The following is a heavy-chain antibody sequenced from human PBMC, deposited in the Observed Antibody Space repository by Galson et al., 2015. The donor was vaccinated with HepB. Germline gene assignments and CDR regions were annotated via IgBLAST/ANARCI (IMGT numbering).Heavy chain of an antibody. CDR2: ISRGGTR. V-gene: IGHV3-48*01. D-gene: IGHD6-25*01. CDR1: GFAFVSHS. CDR3: ARNPASYDYYNMAV. Sequence: SLRLACAASGFAFVSHSMNWGRQAPGEGLEWVSYISRGGTRYYADAVKGRFTSSRDNGQKSRYLHMNSLRAEDTAVYFCARNPASYDYYNMAVWGQGTTVTVSS. J-gene: IGHJ6*02.